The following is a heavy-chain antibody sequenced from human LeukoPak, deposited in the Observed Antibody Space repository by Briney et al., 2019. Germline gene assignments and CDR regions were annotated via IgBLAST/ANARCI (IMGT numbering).Heavy chain of an antibody. CDR1: GGTFSSYA. J-gene: IGHJ5*02. D-gene: IGHD2-15*01. Sequence: GASAKVSCKASGGTFSSYAISWVRQAPGQGLEWMGGIIPIFGTANYAQKFQGRVTITTDESTSTAYMELSSLRSEDTAVYYCASEVRYCSGGSCLFDPWGQGTLVTVSS. V-gene: IGHV1-69*05. CDR3: ASEVRYCSGGSCLFDP. CDR2: IIPIFGTA.